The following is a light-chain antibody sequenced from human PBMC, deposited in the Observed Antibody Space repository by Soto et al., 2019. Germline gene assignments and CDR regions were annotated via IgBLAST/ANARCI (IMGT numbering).Light chain of an antibody. V-gene: IGLV2-11*01. CDR2: DVS. Sequence: QSALTQPRSVSGSPGQSVTISCTGTSSDVGAYNYVSWYQHHPGKAPKVMIYDVSERPSGVPDRFSGSKSDNKASLTISGLQAEDEADYYCCSYAGSYSWVFGRGTKLTVL. CDR1: SSDVGAYNY. J-gene: IGLJ3*02. CDR3: CSYAGSYSWV.